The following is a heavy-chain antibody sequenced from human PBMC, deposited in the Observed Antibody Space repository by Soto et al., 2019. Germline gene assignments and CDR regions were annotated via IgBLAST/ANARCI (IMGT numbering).Heavy chain of an antibody. D-gene: IGHD5-18*01. CDR2: INPNSGGT. J-gene: IGHJ5*02. CDR1: GYTFTGYY. Sequence: GASVKVSCKASGYTFTGYYMHWVRQAPGQGLEWMGWINPNSGGTNYAQKFQGWVTMTRDTSISTAYMELSRLRSDDTAVYYCARGYSYSGGRWFDPWGQGTLVTVSS. CDR3: ARGYSYSGGRWFDP. V-gene: IGHV1-2*04.